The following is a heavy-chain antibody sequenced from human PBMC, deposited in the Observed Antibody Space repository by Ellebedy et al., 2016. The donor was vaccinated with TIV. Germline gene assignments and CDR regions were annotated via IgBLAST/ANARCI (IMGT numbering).Heavy chain of an antibody. J-gene: IGHJ4*02. CDR2: ISGSGGST. V-gene: IGHV3-23*01. Sequence: GESLKISXAASGFTFSSYAMSWVRQAPGKGLEWVSAISGSGGSTYYADSVKGRFTISRDNSKNTLYLQMNSLRAEDTAVYYCARDCNGCLDYWGQGTLVTVSS. D-gene: IGHD6-25*01. CDR1: GFTFSSYA. CDR3: ARDCNGCLDY.